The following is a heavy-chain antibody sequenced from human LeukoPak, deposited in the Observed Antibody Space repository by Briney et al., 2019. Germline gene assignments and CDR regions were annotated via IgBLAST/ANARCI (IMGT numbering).Heavy chain of an antibody. Sequence: GGSLRPSCAASGFTFSSHSMTWVRQAPGKGLEWVSSIGVSGGITYFADSVKGRFTVSRDNSKNTLYLQMDSLRGEDTAVYYCTKGGGRESFDIWGQGTMVTVSS. D-gene: IGHD3-10*01. CDR1: GFTFSSHS. CDR2: IGVSGGIT. J-gene: IGHJ3*02. V-gene: IGHV3-23*01. CDR3: TKGGGRESFDI.